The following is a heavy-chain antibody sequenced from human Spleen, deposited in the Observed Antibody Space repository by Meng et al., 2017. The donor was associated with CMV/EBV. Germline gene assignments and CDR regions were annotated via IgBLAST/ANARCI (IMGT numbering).Heavy chain of an antibody. CDR1: GYTFTDYS. V-gene: IGHV1-2*02. J-gene: IGHJ5*02. Sequence: SGYTFTDYSIHWVRQAPGQGLEWMGCINPNTGDTNYAQKFQGRVTMTRDTSISTAYMELSGLRFDDTAMYYCAKDRQLLFGSPFDPWGQGTLVTVSS. CDR2: INPNTGDT. CDR3: AKDRQLLFGSPFDP. D-gene: IGHD2-2*01.